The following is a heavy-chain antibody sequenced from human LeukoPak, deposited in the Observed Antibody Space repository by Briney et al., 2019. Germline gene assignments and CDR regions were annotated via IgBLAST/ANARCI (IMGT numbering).Heavy chain of an antibody. Sequence: GGSLRLSCAASGFTFSNYWMHWVRHAPGKGLLWVSRIDSDGSGTSYADSVKGRFTISRDNAKNTLSLQMNSLRAEDTAVYYCARPPPCCSVDCYRFDSWGQGILVTVSS. CDR2: IDSDGSGT. CDR1: GFTFSNYW. V-gene: IGHV3-74*01. CDR3: ARPPPCCSVDCYRFDS. J-gene: IGHJ4*02. D-gene: IGHD2-21*02.